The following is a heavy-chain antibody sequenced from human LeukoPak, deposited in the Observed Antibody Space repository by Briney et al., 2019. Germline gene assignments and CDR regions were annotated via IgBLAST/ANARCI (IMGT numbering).Heavy chain of an antibody. Sequence: GESLKISCKGSAYIFTGWWIGCVRQTPGKGLEWMGIIYPGDSKTRYSPSFQGEVTISADKSISTAYLQWTSLKASDTTMYYCARFSGSSLEKSWFDPWGQGTLVTVSS. D-gene: IGHD1-1*01. J-gene: IGHJ5*02. CDR3: ARFSGSSLEKSWFDP. CDR1: AYIFTGWW. V-gene: IGHV5-51*01. CDR2: IYPGDSKT.